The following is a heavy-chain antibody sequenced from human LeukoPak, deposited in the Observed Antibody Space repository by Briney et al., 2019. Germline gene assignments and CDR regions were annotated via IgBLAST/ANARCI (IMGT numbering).Heavy chain of an antibody. J-gene: IGHJ4*02. V-gene: IGHV3-7*01. CDR2: INQDGSKE. CDR3: AKGGYINGYDY. CDR1: GFTFRSYW. D-gene: IGHD5-18*01. Sequence: PGGSLRLSCAASGFTFRSYWMTWVRQAPGKGLEWVANINQDGSKEYYLDSVKGRFTISRDNDKNSLYLQVSSLSAEDAAVYYCAKGGYINGYDYWGQGTLVTVSS.